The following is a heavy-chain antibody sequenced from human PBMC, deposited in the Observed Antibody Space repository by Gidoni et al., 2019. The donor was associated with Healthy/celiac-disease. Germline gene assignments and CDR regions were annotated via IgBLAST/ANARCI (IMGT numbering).Heavy chain of an antibody. CDR1: GGSFSVYY. CDR3: ACGIVVVPAAIKGHYYYGMDV. Sequence: QVQLQQWGAGLLKPSEPLSLTCAVYGGSFSVYYWSWIRQPPGKGLEWIGEINHSGSTNYNPSLKSRVTISVDTSKNQFSLKLSSVTAADTAVYYCACGIVVVPAAIKGHYYYGMDVWGQGTTVTVSS. J-gene: IGHJ6*02. D-gene: IGHD2-2*01. V-gene: IGHV4-34*01. CDR2: INHSGST.